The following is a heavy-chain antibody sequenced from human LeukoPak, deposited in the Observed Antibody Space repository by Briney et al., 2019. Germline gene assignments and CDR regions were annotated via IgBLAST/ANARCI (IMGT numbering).Heavy chain of an antibody. CDR3: VSFYETY. CDR1: GNYW. Sequence: GGSLRLSCAASGNYWMHWVRQAPGKGLVWVSHINSDGSWTSYADSVKGRFTISKDNAKNTVYLQMNSLRAQDTAVYYCVSFYETYWGRGTLVTVSS. V-gene: IGHV3-74*01. D-gene: IGHD2/OR15-2a*01. CDR2: INSDGSWT. J-gene: IGHJ4*02.